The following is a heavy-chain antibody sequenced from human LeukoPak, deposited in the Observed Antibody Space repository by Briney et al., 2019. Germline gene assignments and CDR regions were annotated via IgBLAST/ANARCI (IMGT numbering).Heavy chain of an antibody. D-gene: IGHD2-2*01. V-gene: IGHV3-23*01. J-gene: IGHJ4*02. CDR2: ISGSGGST. Sequence: GGSLRLSCAASGFTFSSYGMSWVRQAPGKGLEWVSAISGSGGSTYYADSVKGRFTISRDNSKNTLYLQMNSLRGEDTAVYYCASAERPASQIDHWGQGTLVTVSS. CDR3: ASAERPASQIDH. CDR1: GFTFSSYG.